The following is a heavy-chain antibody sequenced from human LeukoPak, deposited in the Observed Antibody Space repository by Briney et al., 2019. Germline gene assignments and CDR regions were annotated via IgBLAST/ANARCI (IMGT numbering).Heavy chain of an antibody. CDR3: ARDYSNYDYYYYYGMDV. J-gene: IGHJ6*02. V-gene: IGHV4-31*03. CDR2: IYCSGST. D-gene: IGHD4-11*01. Sequence: KTSQTLSLTCTVSGGSINRGGYYWTWIRQHPGEGLEWIGHIYCSGSTYYNPSLKSRVTMSVDTSKNQFSLKLNSVTAADTAVYYCARDYSNYDYYYYYGMDVWGQGTTVTVSS. CDR1: GGSINRGGYY.